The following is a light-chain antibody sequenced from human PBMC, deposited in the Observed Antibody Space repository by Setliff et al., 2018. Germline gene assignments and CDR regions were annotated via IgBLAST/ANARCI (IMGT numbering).Light chain of an antibody. CDR2: RDS. J-gene: IGLJ1*01. CDR1: KLGDKY. CDR3: QAWDSSSYV. V-gene: IGLV3-1*01. Sequence: SYELTQSPSVSVSPGQTASITCSGDKLGDKYACWYQQKPGQSPVLVIYRDSKRPSGIPERFSGSNSGNTATLTISGTQAMDEADYYCQAWDSSSYVFGTGTKVTV.